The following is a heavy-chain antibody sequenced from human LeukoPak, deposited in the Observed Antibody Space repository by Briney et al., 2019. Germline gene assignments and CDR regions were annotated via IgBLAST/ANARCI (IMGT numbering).Heavy chain of an antibody. Sequence: ASVNVSFKSSVYTFTNYYMHWVRQAPGQGLEWMGIINPYGGSTSYAQKFQGRVTMTRDTSTSTVYMDLSSLRSEDTAVYYCARDPRLSSGYSTGILWYFDVWGRGTLVTVSS. CDR1: VYTFTNYY. CDR2: INPYGGST. J-gene: IGHJ2*01. D-gene: IGHD3-22*01. CDR3: ARDPRLSSGYSTGILWYFDV. V-gene: IGHV1-46*01.